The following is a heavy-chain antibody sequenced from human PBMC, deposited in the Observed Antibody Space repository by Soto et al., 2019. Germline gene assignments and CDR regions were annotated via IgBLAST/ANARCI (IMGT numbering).Heavy chain of an antibody. V-gene: IGHV3-23*01. CDR2: ISGSGGST. Sequence: GGSLRLSCAASGFTFSSYAMSWVRQAPGKGLEWVSAISGSGGSTYYADSVKGRFTISRDNSKNTLYLQMNSLRAEDTAVYYCAKDVSYCSGGSCYVYYFDYWGQGT. D-gene: IGHD2-15*01. CDR1: GFTFSSYA. J-gene: IGHJ4*02. CDR3: AKDVSYCSGGSCYVYYFDY.